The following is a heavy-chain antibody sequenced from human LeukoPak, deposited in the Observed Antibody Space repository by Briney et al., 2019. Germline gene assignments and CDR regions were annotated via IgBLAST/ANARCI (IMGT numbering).Heavy chain of an antibody. CDR2: ISAYNCNT. CDR1: GSTFTTYG. CDR3: ARALVDGYKELGY. D-gene: IGHD5-24*01. V-gene: IGHV1-18*01. J-gene: IGHJ4*02. Sequence: ASVKVSCKASGSTFTTYGITWVRHGPGQGLEWMGWISAYNCNTNYAQKVQGRVTMTTDTSTSTAYMELISLRSDDTAVYYCARALVDGYKELGYWGKGTLVTVSS.